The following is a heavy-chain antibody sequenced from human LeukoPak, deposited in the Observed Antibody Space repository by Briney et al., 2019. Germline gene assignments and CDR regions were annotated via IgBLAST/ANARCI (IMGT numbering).Heavy chain of an antibody. Sequence: GAPVKVSCTVSGSSLTELSLYMVRQAPGKGLEWMGGFDVIDGETFYAQKFQGRVTMTEDSSADTAYMELRSLTSDDTALYYCAAGRPYSLLDYWGQGTLVTVSS. V-gene: IGHV1-24*01. CDR1: GSSLTELS. CDR3: AAGRPYSLLDY. CDR2: FDVIDGET. J-gene: IGHJ4*02. D-gene: IGHD5-18*01.